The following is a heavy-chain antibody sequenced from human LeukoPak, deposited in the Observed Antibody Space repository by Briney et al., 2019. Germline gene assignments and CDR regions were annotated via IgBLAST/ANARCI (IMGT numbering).Heavy chain of an antibody. V-gene: IGHV3-53*01. Sequence: GGSLRLSCAASGFIVSGDFMSWVRQAPGKGLEWVSVIYSDGSTYYADSVKGRFTISRDNSKNTLDLQMTGLRAEDTAVYYCARERGRGRDAPWFDYWGQGTLVTVSS. D-gene: IGHD3-16*01. CDR3: ARERGRGRDAPWFDY. CDR1: GFIVSGDF. CDR2: IYSDGST. J-gene: IGHJ4*02.